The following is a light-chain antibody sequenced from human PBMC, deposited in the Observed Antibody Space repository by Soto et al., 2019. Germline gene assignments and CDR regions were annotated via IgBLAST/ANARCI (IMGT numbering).Light chain of an antibody. CDR2: DAS. CDR1: QFIDRY. Sequence: DIVLTQSPAPLSLSPGERANLSCRASQFIDRYFAWYRQIPGQAPRLLIYDASNRATCIPGRFSGGGSGTDFTLTISSLEPEDFAVYYCQQRSNFPPTFGQWTRLEIK. V-gene: IGKV3-11*01. CDR3: QQRSNFPPT. J-gene: IGKJ5*01.